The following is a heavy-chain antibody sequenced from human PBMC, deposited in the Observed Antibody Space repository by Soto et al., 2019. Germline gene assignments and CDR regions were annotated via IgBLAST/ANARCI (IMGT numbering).Heavy chain of an antibody. V-gene: IGHV3-30*18. CDR2: ISFDESHK. Sequence: LGGSLRLSCAASGFSFKKYAMHWVRQSPGKGLEWVAVISFDESHKYYADSVKGRFTISRDNSKSMLSLEMNSLRPDDTAVYYCAKDGNVLRFLEWLSHLDYWGQGTLVTVSS. CDR1: GFSFKKYA. J-gene: IGHJ4*02. D-gene: IGHD3-3*01. CDR3: AKDGNVLRFLEWLSHLDY.